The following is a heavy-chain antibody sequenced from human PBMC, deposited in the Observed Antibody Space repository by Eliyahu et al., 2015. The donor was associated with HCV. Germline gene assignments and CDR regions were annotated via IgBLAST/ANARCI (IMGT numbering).Heavy chain of an antibody. J-gene: IGHJ4*02. Sequence: QVQLQQWGAGLLKPSETLSLTCAVYGGSFSGYYWSWIRQPPGKGLEWIGGNNPWGSPNHHPPLKSRVTISVDTSKNQFSLKLSSVTAADTAVYYCARRRGYYFDYWGQGTLVTVSS. D-gene: IGHD3-16*01. CDR3: ARRRGYYFDY. CDR1: GGSFSGYY. CDR2: NNPWGSP. V-gene: IGHV4-34*01.